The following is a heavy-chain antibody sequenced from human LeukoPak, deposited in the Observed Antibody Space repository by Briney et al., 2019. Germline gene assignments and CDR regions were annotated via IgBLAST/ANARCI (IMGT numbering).Heavy chain of an antibody. CDR1: GYTFTSYG. CDR2: ISAYNGNT. CDR3: ARTPDYDFWSGYESPDV. D-gene: IGHD3-3*01. Sequence: ASVKVSCKASGYTFTSYGISWVRQAPGQGLEWMGWISAYNGNTNYAQKFQGRVTMTRNTSISTAYMELSSLRSEDTAVYYCARTPDYDFWSGYESPDVWGQGTTVTVSS. J-gene: IGHJ6*02. V-gene: IGHV1-18*01.